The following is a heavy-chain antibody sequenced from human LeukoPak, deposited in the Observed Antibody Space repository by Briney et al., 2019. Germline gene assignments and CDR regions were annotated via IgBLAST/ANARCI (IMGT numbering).Heavy chain of an antibody. CDR2: IIPIFGTA. Sequence: ASVKVSCKASGGTFSSYAISWVRQAPGQGLEWMGGIIPIFGTANYAQNFQGRVTITADESTSTAYMELSSLRSEDTAVYYCARDRWGMYYFVYWGQGTLVTVSS. J-gene: IGHJ4*02. CDR1: GGTFSSYA. D-gene: IGHD4-23*01. CDR3: ARDRWGMYYFVY. V-gene: IGHV1-69*13.